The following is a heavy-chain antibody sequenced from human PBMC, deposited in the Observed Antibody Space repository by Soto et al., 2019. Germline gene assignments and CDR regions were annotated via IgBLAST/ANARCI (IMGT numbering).Heavy chain of an antibody. D-gene: IGHD4-17*01. J-gene: IGHJ4*02. Sequence: QLQLQESGSGLVKPSQTLSLTCGVSGGSISSGGYSWSWIRQPPGKGLEWIGYIYHFGSTYYNPSLKSRVTISVDRSKNQFSLKLNSVTAAATALYYCASRANYGDYIAYWGQGTLVTVSS. CDR3: ASRANYGDYIAY. V-gene: IGHV4-30-2*01. CDR1: GGSISSGGYS. CDR2: IYHFGST.